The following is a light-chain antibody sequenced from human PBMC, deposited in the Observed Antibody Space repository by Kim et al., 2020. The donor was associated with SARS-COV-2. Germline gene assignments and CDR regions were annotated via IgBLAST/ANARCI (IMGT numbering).Light chain of an antibody. V-gene: IGKV3-11*01. CDR2: DSS. CDR3: QKRSNWPPYT. CDR1: QSVSSY. Sequence: EIVLTQSPATLSLSLGERATLSCRASQSVSSYLAWYHQKPGQAPRLLIYDSSNRATCIPARFSGSGSGTDFTLTISSLEPEDFAVYYWQKRSNWPPYTFGQGTKLQI. J-gene: IGKJ2*01.